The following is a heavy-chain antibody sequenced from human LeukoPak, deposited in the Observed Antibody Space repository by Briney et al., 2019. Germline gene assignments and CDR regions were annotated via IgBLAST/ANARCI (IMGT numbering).Heavy chain of an antibody. CDR1: GYTFTGYY. D-gene: IGHD3-16*02. CDR2: INPNTGGT. Sequence: GASVKVSCKASGYTFTGYYMHWVRHAPGQGLEWMGRINPNTGGTNYAQKFQGRVTRTRDTSISTAYMELSRLRSDDTAVFYCARDHLRGESTGGYHFDYWGQGTLVTVSS. J-gene: IGHJ4*02. CDR3: ARDHLRGESTGGYHFDY. V-gene: IGHV1-2*06.